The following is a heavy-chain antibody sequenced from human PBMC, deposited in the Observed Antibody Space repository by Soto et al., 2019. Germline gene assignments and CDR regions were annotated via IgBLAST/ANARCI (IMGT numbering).Heavy chain of an antibody. V-gene: IGHV1-18*01. J-gene: IGHJ6*02. CDR1: GYTFTSYG. Sequence: QVQLVQSGAEVKKPGASVKVSCRASGYTFTSYGISWVRQAPGQGLEWMGWISVYNGNTNYAQKLQGRVTMTTDTSTSTAHMELRSLRSDDTAVYYCARDGYYYDSSGYYYYYGMDVWGQGTTVTVSS. D-gene: IGHD3-22*01. CDR2: ISVYNGNT. CDR3: ARDGYYYDSSGYYYYYGMDV.